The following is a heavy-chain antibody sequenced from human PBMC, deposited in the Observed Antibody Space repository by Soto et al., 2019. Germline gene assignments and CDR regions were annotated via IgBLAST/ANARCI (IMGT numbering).Heavy chain of an antibody. Sequence: QVQLVQSGAEVKKPGSSVKVSCKASGGTFSSYAISWVRQAPGQGLEWMGGIIPIFGTANYAQKFQGREAITADKSTGTAGRDLRSLRSEARAVYYCARVDCHNGVCYRGGGYFDYWGQGTLVTVSS. V-gene: IGHV1-69*06. CDR1: GGTFSSYA. D-gene: IGHD2-8*01. CDR3: ARVDCHNGVCYRGGGYFDY. J-gene: IGHJ4*02. CDR2: IIPIFGTA.